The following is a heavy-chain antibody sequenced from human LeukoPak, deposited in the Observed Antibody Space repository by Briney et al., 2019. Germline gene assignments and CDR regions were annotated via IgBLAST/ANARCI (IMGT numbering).Heavy chain of an antibody. CDR1: GGSVSGYY. D-gene: IGHD4-17*01. CDR3: AATIERDYGDTNLHY. Sequence: SETLSLTCTVSGGSVSGYYWSWIRQPPGKGLERIGYMYDRGNINYNPSLKSRVTLSQDMSKNQLSLKLRSVTAADSAVYYCAATIERDYGDTNLHYWGQGILVTVSS. J-gene: IGHJ4*02. CDR2: MYDRGNI. V-gene: IGHV4-59*02.